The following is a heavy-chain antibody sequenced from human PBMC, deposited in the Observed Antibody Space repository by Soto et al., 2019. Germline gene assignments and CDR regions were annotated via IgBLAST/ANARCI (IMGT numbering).Heavy chain of an antibody. CDR3: ASGWFGEFVYYCDY. CDR2: ISAYNGNT. V-gene: IGHV1-18*01. CDR1: GYTFTSYG. J-gene: IGHJ4*02. D-gene: IGHD3-10*01. Sequence: QVQLVQSGAEVKKPGASVKVSCKASGYTFTSYGISWVRQAPGQGLEWMGWISAYNGNTNYAQKLQGRVTMTTDTATSTDYMEPRSLGSDDTAVYYCASGWFGEFVYYCDYWGQGTLVTVSS.